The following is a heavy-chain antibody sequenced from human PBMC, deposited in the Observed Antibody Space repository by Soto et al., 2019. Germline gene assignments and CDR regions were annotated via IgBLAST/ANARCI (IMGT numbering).Heavy chain of an antibody. Sequence: GGSLRLSCAASGFTFSSYAMSWVRQAPGKGLEWVSAISGSGGSTYYADSVKGRFTISRDNSKNTLYLQMNSLRAEDTAVYYCAKDPEYSSGWYAVGIFDYWGQGTLVTGSS. V-gene: IGHV3-23*01. CDR2: ISGSGGST. D-gene: IGHD6-19*01. CDR3: AKDPEYSSGWYAVGIFDY. J-gene: IGHJ4*02. CDR1: GFTFSSYA.